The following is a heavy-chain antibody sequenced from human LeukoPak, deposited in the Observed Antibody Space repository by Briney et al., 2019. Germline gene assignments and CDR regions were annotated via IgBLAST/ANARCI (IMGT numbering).Heavy chain of an antibody. J-gene: IGHJ4*02. CDR3: ARSRLGTMVRGGDFDY. D-gene: IGHD3-10*01. Sequence: SETLSLTCTVSGYSISSGYYWGWIRQPPGKGLEWIGSIYHSGSTYYNPSLKSRVTVSVDTSKNQFSLKLSSVTAADTAVYYCARSRLGTMVRGGDFDYWGQGTLVTVSS. CDR2: IYHSGST. CDR1: GYSISSGYY. V-gene: IGHV4-38-2*02.